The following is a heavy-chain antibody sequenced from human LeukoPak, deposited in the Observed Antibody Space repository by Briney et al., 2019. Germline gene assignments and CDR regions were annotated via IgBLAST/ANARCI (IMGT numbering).Heavy chain of an antibody. CDR2: IMSSSTI. CDR1: GFTFSSYS. J-gene: IGHJ5*01. V-gene: IGHV3-48*04. D-gene: IGHD1-14*01. CDR3: ARDETNGFDS. Sequence: GGSLRLSCAASGFTFSSYSMSWVRQAPGKGLEWVSYIMSSSTICYADSVKGRFTISRDNAKNSLYLQMNSLRAEDTAVYYCARDETNGFDSWGQGTLVTVSS.